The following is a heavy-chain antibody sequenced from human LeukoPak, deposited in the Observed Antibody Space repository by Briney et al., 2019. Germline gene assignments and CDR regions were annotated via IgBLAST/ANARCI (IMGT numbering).Heavy chain of an antibody. V-gene: IGHV4-31*03. CDR2: IYYSGST. Sequence: NPSQTLSLTCTVSGGSITSRGYYWSWIRQHPGKGLEWIGYIYYSGSTYYNPSLKSRVTASLDTSKNQFSLKLSSVTAADTAVYYCARAPRFYGDYGIDYWGQGTLVTVSS. CDR3: ARAPRFYGDYGIDY. J-gene: IGHJ4*02. D-gene: IGHD4-17*01. CDR1: GGSITSRGYY.